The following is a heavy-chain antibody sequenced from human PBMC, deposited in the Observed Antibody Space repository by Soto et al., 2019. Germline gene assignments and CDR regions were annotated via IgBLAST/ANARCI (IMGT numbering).Heavy chain of an antibody. Sequence: PGGSLRLSCAASGFTISSYAMSWVRQAPGKGLEWVSAISGSGGSTYYADSVKGRFTISRDNSKNTLYLQMNSLRAEDTAVYYCEKDMVVAAAEGAFDIWGQGTMVTVSS. J-gene: IGHJ3*02. CDR1: GFTISSYA. CDR2: ISGSGGST. V-gene: IGHV3-23*01. CDR3: EKDMVVAAAEGAFDI. D-gene: IGHD6-13*01.